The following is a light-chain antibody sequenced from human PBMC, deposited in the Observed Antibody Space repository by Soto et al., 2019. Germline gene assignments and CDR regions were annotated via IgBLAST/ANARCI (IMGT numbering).Light chain of an antibody. Sequence: DIVMTQSPDSLSVSLGERATINCKSSQTAFHSFYNKDFLAWYQQKPGQPPKLLFYWASTRESGVPARFSGGGSGTDFSLTISSLQPEDVAVYYCQQYYSSLTFGQGTKLEIK. CDR3: QQYYSSLT. CDR2: WAS. CDR1: QTAFHSFYNKDF. J-gene: IGKJ2*01. V-gene: IGKV4-1*01.